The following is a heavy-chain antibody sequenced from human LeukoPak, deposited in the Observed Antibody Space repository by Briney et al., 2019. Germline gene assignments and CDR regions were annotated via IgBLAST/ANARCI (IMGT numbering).Heavy chain of an antibody. CDR2: IYYSGST. CDR1: GGSISSGGYS. V-gene: IGHV4-30-4*07. Sequence: PSETPSLTCAVSGGSISSGGYSWSWIRQPPGKGLEWIGYIYYSGSTYYNPSLKSRVTISVDTSKNQFSLKLSSVTAADTAVYYCARVLGDHLDYWGQGTLVTVSS. D-gene: IGHD4-17*01. J-gene: IGHJ4*02. CDR3: ARVLGDHLDY.